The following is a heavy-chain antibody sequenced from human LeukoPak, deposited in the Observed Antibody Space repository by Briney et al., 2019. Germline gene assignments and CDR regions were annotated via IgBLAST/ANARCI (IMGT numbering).Heavy chain of an antibody. CDR3: ARRSGYDSSYLDY. CDR1: GYTFTGYY. V-gene: IGHV1-2*02. CDR2: INPNSGGT. D-gene: IGHD5-12*01. Sequence: ASVKVSCKASGYTFTGYYMHWVRQAPGQGLEWMGWINPNSGGTNYAQKFQGRVTMTRDTSISTAYMELSRLRSDDTAVYYCARRSGYDSSYLDYWGQGTLVTVSS. J-gene: IGHJ4*02.